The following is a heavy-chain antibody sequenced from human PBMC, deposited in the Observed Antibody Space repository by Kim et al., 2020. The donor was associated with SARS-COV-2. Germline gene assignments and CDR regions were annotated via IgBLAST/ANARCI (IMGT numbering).Heavy chain of an antibody. CDR3: AGPRERAAIGGSNWYFDL. D-gene: IGHD2-15*01. J-gene: IGHJ2*01. CDR2: ISAYNGNT. Sequence: ASVKVSCKASGYTFTNYGITWVRQAPGQGLEWMGCISAYNGNTDYAQKLQGRVTMTTDASTSTVYMELRSLRSDDTAVYYCAGPRERAAIGGSNWYFDLWGRGALVTVSS. CDR1: GYTFTNYG. V-gene: IGHV1-18*01.